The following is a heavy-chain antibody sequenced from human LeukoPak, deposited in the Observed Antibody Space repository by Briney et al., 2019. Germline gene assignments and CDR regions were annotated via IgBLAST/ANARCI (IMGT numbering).Heavy chain of an antibody. CDR3: ARVALYDTSGHNYFDY. CDR1: GITVSSNDM. Sequence: GSLRLSCTASGITVSSNDMCWVRQPPGKGLEWIGEIYRSGSTNDNPSLKSRVTISLDKSKNRFSLKLSSVTAADTAVYYCARVALYDTSGHNYFDYWGQGTLVTVSS. D-gene: IGHD3-22*01. V-gene: IGHV4-4*02. J-gene: IGHJ4*02. CDR2: IYRSGST.